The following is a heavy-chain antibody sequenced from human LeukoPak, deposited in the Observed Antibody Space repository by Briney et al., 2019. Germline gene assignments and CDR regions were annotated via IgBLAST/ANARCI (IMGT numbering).Heavy chain of an antibody. D-gene: IGHD6-6*01. CDR3: ARDLGSSATSTNWFDP. J-gene: IGHJ5*02. CDR1: GYTFTSYG. V-gene: IGHV1-18*01. CDR2: ISAYNGNT. Sequence: ASVKVSCKASGYTFTSYGISWVRQAPGQGLEWMGWISAYNGNTNYAQKLQGRVTMTTDTSTSTAYMELGSLRSDDTAVYYCARDLGSSATSTNWFDPWGQGTLVTVSS.